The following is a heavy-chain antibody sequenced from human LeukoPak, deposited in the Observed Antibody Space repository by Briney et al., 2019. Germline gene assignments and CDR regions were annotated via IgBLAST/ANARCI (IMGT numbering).Heavy chain of an antibody. D-gene: IGHD3-10*02. CDR1: GFTFSSYE. CDR3: AELGITMIGGV. Sequence: PGGSLRLSCAGSGFTFSSYEMNWVRHAPGKGLEWVSYISSSGSTIYYADPVKGRFTISRDNAKNSLYLQMNSLRAEDTAVYYCAELGITMIGGVWGKGTTVTISS. CDR2: ISSSGSTI. V-gene: IGHV3-48*03. J-gene: IGHJ6*04.